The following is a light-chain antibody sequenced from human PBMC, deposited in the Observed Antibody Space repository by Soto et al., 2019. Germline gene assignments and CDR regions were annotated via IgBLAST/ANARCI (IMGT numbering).Light chain of an antibody. CDR3: QTWGTGFSV. J-gene: IGLJ1*01. CDR2: VNSDGSH. Sequence: QSVLTQSPSASASLGASVKLTCTLSSGHSNYAIAWHQQQPEKGPRYLMKVNSDGSHRKGDGIPDRFSGSSSGAQRYLTISSLQSEDEADYYCQTWGTGFSVFGTGTKLTVL. V-gene: IGLV4-69*01. CDR1: SGHSNYA.